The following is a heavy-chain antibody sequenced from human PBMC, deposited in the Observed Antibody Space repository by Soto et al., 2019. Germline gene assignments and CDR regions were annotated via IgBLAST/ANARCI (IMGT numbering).Heavy chain of an antibody. J-gene: IGHJ4*02. CDR2: INAGNGNT. D-gene: IGHD6-13*01. CDR3: ARDQEYSSSWYAHPPNFDY. V-gene: IGHV1-3*01. CDR1: GYTFTSYA. Sequence: GPPVKVSCKASGYTFTSYAMHWVRQAPGQRLEWMGWINAGNGNTKYSQKFQGRVTITRDTSASTAYMELSSLRSEDTAVYYCARDQEYSSSWYAHPPNFDYWGQGTLVTVSS.